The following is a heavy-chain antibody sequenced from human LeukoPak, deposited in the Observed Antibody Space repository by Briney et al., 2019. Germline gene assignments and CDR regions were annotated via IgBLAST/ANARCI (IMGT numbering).Heavy chain of an antibody. J-gene: IGHJ3*02. CDR3: ARALNWDDFWSGYYLYPDAFDI. CDR1: GFTVSSNY. CDR2: IYSGGST. Sequence: GGSLRLSCAASGFTVSSNYMSWVRQAPGKGLEWVSVIYSGGSTYYADSVKGRFTISRDNSENTLYLQMNSLRAEDTAVYYCARALNWDDFWSGYYLYPDAFDIWGQGTMVTVSS. D-gene: IGHD3-3*01. V-gene: IGHV3-66*01.